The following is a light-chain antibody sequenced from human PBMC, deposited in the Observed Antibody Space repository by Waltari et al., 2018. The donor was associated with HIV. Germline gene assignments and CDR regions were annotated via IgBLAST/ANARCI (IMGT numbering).Light chain of an antibody. J-gene: IGLJ1*01. Sequence: QSVLTQPPSVSAAPGQKVTISCSGSSSNIGNNYVSWYQHLPGTAPKLLIFENDSRRARIPARFSGSKSGTSATLGIIGLQTGDEANYYCGTWDSNLNVGVYVFGPGTKVTGL. CDR3: GTWDSNLNVGVYV. CDR1: SSNIGNNY. V-gene: IGLV1-51*02. CDR2: END.